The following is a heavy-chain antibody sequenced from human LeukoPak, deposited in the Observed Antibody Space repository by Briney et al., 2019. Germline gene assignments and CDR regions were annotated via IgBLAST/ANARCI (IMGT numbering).Heavy chain of an antibody. V-gene: IGHV1-2*02. J-gene: IGHJ4*02. CDR3: ARDIPYSSSYNYFDY. Sequence: HGASVKVSCKASGFTFKNYGFSWVRQAPGQGLEWMGWINPNSGGTNYAQKFQGRVTMTRDTSISTAYMELSRLRSDDTAVYYCARDIPYSSSYNYFDYWGQGTLVTVSS. CDR1: GFTFKNYG. CDR2: INPNSGGT. D-gene: IGHD6-13*01.